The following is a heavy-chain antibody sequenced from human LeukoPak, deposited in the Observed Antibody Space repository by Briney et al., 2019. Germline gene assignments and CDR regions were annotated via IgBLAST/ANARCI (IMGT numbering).Heavy chain of an antibody. Sequence: PSGTLSLTCAVSGGSISSSNWWSWVHQPPGKGLEWIGEIYHSGSTNYNPSLKSRVTISVDKSKNQFSLKLSSVTAADTAVYYCARAHYDSSGYSSFRHWGQGTLVTVSS. CDR2: IYHSGST. CDR1: GGSISSSNW. J-gene: IGHJ1*01. CDR3: ARAHYDSSGYSSFRH. V-gene: IGHV4-4*02. D-gene: IGHD3-22*01.